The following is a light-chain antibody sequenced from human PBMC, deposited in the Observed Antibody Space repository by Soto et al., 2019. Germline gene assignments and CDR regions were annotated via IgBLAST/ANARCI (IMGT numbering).Light chain of an antibody. V-gene: IGKV3-20*01. CDR3: QQYDNSPLT. CDR2: GAS. J-gene: IGKJ4*01. CDR1: QSVSSSY. Sequence: EIVLTQSPGTLSLSPGERATLSCRASQSVSSSYLAWYQQKPGQAPRLLIYGASSRATGIPDRFSGNGSGTDFTLTISRLEPEDFAVYYCQQYDNSPLTFGGGTKVEIK.